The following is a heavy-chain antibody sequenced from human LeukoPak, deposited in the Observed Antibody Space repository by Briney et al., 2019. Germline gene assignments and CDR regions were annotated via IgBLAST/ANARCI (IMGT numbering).Heavy chain of an antibody. V-gene: IGHV3-30*18. J-gene: IGHJ3*02. CDR1: GFTFSTYA. CDR2: ISYDGTNK. Sequence: GRPLRLSCVASGFTFSTYAMHWVRQAPGMGLEWVAVISYDGTNKYYADSLKGRFTISRDNSKNTMYLQVNSLRPGGTAVYYCAKDFYDTSANGAFDIWGHGTMVSVSS. D-gene: IGHD2/OR15-2a*01. CDR3: AKDFYDTSANGAFDI.